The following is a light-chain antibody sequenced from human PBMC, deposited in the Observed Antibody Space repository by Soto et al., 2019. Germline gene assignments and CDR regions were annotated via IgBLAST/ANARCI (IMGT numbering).Light chain of an antibody. V-gene: IGKV3-20*01. J-gene: IGKJ2*01. CDR3: QQYGSSPST. CDR1: QSVYSSS. CDR2: GVS. Sequence: EIVLTQSPGTLSLSPGERATLSCRASQSVYSSSLAWYQQKPGQAPRLLIYGVSIRATGIPYRFSGSGSGTDFTLTISRLEPEDFSVYYCQQYGSSPSTFGQGTKVEIK.